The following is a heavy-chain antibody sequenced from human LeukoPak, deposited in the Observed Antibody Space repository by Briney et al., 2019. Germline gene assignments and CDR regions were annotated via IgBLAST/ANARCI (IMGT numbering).Heavy chain of an antibody. CDR2: ISAYDGNT. CDR1: GYTFTSYG. Sequence: ASVKVSCKASGYTFTSYGISWVRQAPGQGLEWMGWISAYDGNTNYAQKLQGRVTMTTDTSTSTAYMELRSLRSDDTAVYYCARVGVGRGESSSWYFLVDYWGQGTLVTVSS. CDR3: ARVGVGRGESSSWYFLVDY. J-gene: IGHJ4*02. V-gene: IGHV1-18*01. D-gene: IGHD6-13*01.